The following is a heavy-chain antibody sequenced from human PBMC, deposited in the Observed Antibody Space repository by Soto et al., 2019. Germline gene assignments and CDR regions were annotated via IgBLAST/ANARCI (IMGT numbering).Heavy chain of an antibody. Sequence: SGPTLVNPTQTLTLTCTFSGVSLSTSGVGVGWIRQPPGKALEWLALIYWDDDKRYSPSLKSRLTITKDTSKNQVVLTMTNMDPVDTATYYCAHSLIGYYYDSSGSNLFDPWGQGTLVPVSS. V-gene: IGHV2-5*02. D-gene: IGHD3-22*01. CDR2: IYWDDDK. CDR1: GVSLSTSGVG. CDR3: AHSLIGYYYDSSGSNLFDP. J-gene: IGHJ5*02.